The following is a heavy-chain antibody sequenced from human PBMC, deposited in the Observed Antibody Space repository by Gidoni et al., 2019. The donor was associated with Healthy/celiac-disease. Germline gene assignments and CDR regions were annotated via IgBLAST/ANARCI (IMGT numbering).Heavy chain of an antibody. CDR1: GFTFSSYG. Sequence: QVQLVESGGGVVQPGRSLRLSCAASGFTFSSYGMHWVRQAPGKGLEWVAVISYDGSNKYYADSVKGRFTISRDNSKNTLYLQMNSLRAEDTAVYYCAKVYSSTVVPGGYWGQGTLVTVSS. V-gene: IGHV3-30*18. D-gene: IGHD6-13*01. CDR2: ISYDGSNK. CDR3: AKVYSSTVVPGGY. J-gene: IGHJ4*02.